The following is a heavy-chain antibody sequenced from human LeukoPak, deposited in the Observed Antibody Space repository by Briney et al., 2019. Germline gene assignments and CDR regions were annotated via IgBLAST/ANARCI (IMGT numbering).Heavy chain of an antibody. V-gene: IGHV1-2*02. CDR3: ARGGESKEAVVLKGWFDP. CDR2: FNPNSGGT. J-gene: IGHJ5*02. Sequence: ASVKVSCKASGYTFSGFTGYYIHWVRQAPGQGLEWMGWFNPNSGGTNSAQKFQGRVTMTRDTSISTAYMELSRLGSDDTAVYYCARGGESKEAVVLKGWFDPWGQGTLVTVSS. CDR1: GYTFSGFTGYY. D-gene: IGHD6-19*01.